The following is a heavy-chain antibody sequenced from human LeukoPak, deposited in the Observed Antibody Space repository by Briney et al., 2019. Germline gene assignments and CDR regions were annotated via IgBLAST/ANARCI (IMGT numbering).Heavy chain of an antibody. Sequence: TASETLSLTCAVYGASFSGYYWSWIRQPPGNGLEWIGEINHSVSTNYNPSLKSRVTISVDTSNNQFSLKLSSVTAADTAVYYCARRRRYCSSTSCSDTYFDYWGQGTLVTVSS. V-gene: IGHV4-34*01. D-gene: IGHD2-2*01. CDR3: ARRRRYCSSTSCSDTYFDY. CDR1: GASFSGYY. CDR2: INHSVST. J-gene: IGHJ4*02.